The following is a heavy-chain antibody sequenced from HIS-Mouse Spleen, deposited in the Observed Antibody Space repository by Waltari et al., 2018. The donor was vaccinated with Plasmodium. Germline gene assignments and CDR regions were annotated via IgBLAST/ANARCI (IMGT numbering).Heavy chain of an antibody. CDR3: ARTIAVVGTGDALDI. Sequence: VQLVESGGGLVQPWEDLRLSCADAGFTFSSYWLHCVRQAPGKGLVWVSRIISDGSNTRYADSVKGRFTISRDNAKNTLYLQMNSLRAEDTAVYYCARTIAVVGTGDALDIWGQGTMVTVSS. CDR1: GFTFSSYW. D-gene: IGHD6-13*01. V-gene: IGHV3-74*01. CDR2: IISDGSNT. J-gene: IGHJ3*02.